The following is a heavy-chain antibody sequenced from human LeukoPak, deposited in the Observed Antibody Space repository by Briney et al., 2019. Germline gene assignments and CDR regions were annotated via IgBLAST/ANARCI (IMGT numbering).Heavy chain of an antibody. CDR1: GGSISSGDYY. CDR3: ASSPPHRVLRYFDWLLDY. D-gene: IGHD3-9*01. Sequence: SETLSLTCTVSGGSISSGDYYWSWIRQPPGKGLEWIGYIYYSGSTYYNPSLKSRVTISVDTSKNQFSLKLSSVTAADTAVYYCASSPPHRVLRYFDWLLDYWGQGTLVTVSS. CDR2: IYYSGST. V-gene: IGHV4-30-4*01. J-gene: IGHJ4*02.